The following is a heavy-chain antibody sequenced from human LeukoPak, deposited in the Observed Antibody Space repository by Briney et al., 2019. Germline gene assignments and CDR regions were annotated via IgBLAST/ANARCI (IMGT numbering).Heavy chain of an antibody. J-gene: IGHJ6*03. CDR1: GGSVSSGSYY. CDR3: AREVKAAAGFYYYYYMDV. V-gene: IGHV4-61*01. CDR2: ISYSGST. Sequence: SETLSLTCTVSGGSVSSGSYYWSWIRQPPGKGLEWIGYISYSGSTNYNPSLKSRLTMSVDRSKNQFSLKLSSVTAADTAVYYCAREVKAAAGFYYYYYMDVWGKGTTVTVSS. D-gene: IGHD6-13*01.